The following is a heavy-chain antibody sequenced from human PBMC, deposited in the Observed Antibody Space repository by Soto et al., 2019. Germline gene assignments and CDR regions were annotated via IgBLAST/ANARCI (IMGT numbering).Heavy chain of an antibody. V-gene: IGHV3-13*01. Sequence: PGGSLRLSCAASGFDFNSYSMHWVRQPTGKGLEWVSSIGTAGDTYYAVSVKGRFTISRDNAKNSLSLQMNSLRAGDMAVYFCAKSQEIGTHFFDSWGQGTQVTVSS. CDR2: IGTAGDT. D-gene: IGHD6-13*01. J-gene: IGHJ4*02. CDR3: AKSQEIGTHFFDS. CDR1: GFDFNSYS.